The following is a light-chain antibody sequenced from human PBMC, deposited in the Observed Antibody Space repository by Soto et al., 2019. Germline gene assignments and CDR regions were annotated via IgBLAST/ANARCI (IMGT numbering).Light chain of an antibody. V-gene: IGKV1-12*01. Sequence: DIQMTQSPSSVSASVGDRVTITCRASQTINSWLAWYQQKPGKAPNLLIYTASSLQGGVPSRFSGSGSWTDFTLTITSLQPEDFATYYCQQANSFPITFGQVTRLEIE. CDR2: TAS. CDR3: QQANSFPIT. CDR1: QTINSW. J-gene: IGKJ5*01.